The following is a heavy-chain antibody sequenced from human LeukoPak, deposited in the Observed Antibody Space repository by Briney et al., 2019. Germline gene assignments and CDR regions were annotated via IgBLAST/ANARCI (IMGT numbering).Heavy chain of an antibody. CDR3: ARGGVWYFDL. J-gene: IGHJ2*01. CDR1: GGSISFHY. V-gene: IGHV4-59*11. CDR2: IHLSGST. Sequence: PSETLSLTCTVSGGSISFHYWSWIRQPPGKGLEWIGYIHLSGSTYYGPSLRSRVTISGDTSKNQFSLRLNSVTAADTAVYYCARGGVWYFDLWGRGTLVTVPS. D-gene: IGHD3-16*01.